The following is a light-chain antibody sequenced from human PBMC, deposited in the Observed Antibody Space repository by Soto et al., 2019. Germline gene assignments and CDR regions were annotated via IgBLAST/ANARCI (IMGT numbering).Light chain of an antibody. CDR1: SSDVGSYNR. Sequence: QSALTQPSSVSGSPGQSVTISCTATSSDVGSYNRVSWYQQLPGTAPKLMIYEVSNRPSGVPDRFSGSKSGNTASLTISGLQAEDEADYYCSSYTSSSTDVFGTGIKLTAL. CDR3: SSYTSSSTDV. V-gene: IGLV2-18*02. CDR2: EVS. J-gene: IGLJ1*01.